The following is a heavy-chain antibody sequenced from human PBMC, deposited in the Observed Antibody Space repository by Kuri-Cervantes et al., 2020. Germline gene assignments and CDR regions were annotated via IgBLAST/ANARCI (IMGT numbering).Heavy chain of an antibody. CDR3: ARVQDFWSGYYSFDY. CDR1: GYTFTGYY. J-gene: IGHJ4*02. D-gene: IGHD3-3*01. CDR2: ISAYNGDA. V-gene: IGHV1-18*04. Sequence: ASVKVSCKASGYTFTGYYIHWVRQAPGQGLEWMGWISAYNGDANYAQKFQGRVTMTTDTSSSTAYMELRSLRSDDTAVYYCARVQDFWSGYYSFDYWGQGTLVTVSS.